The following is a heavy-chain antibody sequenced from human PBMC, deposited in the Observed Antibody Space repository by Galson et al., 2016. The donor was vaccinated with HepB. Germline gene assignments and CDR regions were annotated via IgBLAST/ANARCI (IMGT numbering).Heavy chain of an antibody. CDR1: GFTFSSFT. CDR2: ITGTSSTI. J-gene: IGHJ6*02. CDR3: ARDDYSNLFYYYGMDV. D-gene: IGHD4-11*01. Sequence: SLRLSCAASGFTFSSFTMNWVRQAPGKGLELVSYITGTSSTIYYADSVKGRFTISRDNAKNSVYLQMNSLRDEDTAVYYWARDDYSNLFYYYGMDVWAQGTTVTVSS. V-gene: IGHV3-48*02.